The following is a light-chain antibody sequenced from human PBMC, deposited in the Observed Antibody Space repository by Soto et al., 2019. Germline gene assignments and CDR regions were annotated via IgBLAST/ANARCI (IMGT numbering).Light chain of an antibody. CDR3: QRYGNSYT. J-gene: IGKJ2*01. Sequence: VLTQSPDSLAVSLGERATVNCKSSQTVLDSSTNKSYVAWYQKKPGHPPKLLVHWASTRESGVPDRFSGGGSGTDFTLTIASLQAEDVAVYYCQRYGNSYTFGQGTKLEIK. CDR2: WAS. CDR1: QTVLDSSTNKSY. V-gene: IGKV4-1*01.